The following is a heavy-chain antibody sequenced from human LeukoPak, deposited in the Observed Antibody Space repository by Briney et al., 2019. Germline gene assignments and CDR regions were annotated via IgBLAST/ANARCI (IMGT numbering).Heavy chain of an antibody. CDR2: ISWDGGST. Sequence: GGSLRLSCAASGFTFDDYTMHWVRQAPGKGLEWVSLISWDGGSTYYADSVKGRFTISRDNSKNSLYLQMNSLRAEDTAVYYCARYLGSSSWYRAFDIWGQGTMVTVSS. D-gene: IGHD6-13*01. J-gene: IGHJ3*02. CDR1: GFTFDDYT. V-gene: IGHV3-43*01. CDR3: ARYLGSSSWYRAFDI.